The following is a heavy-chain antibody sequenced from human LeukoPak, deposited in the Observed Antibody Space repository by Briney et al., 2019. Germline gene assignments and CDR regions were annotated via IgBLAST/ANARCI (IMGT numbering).Heavy chain of an antibody. J-gene: IGHJ4*02. CDR2: ISGSGGST. Sequence: GGSLRLSCAASGFTFSSYAMSWVRQAPGKGLEWVSAISGSGGSTYYADSVKGRFTISRDNSKNTLYLQMNSLRAEDMAVYYGANRGDCRGGSCSPPGWSFDYWGQGTLVTVSS. V-gene: IGHV3-23*01. D-gene: IGHD2-15*01. CDR3: ANRGDCRGGSCSPPGWSFDY. CDR1: GFTFSSYA.